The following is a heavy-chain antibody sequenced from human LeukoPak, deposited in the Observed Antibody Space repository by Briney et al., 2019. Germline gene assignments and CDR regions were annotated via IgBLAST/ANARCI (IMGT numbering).Heavy chain of an antibody. CDR2: ISYDGSNK. CDR1: GFTFSSYA. J-gene: IGHJ4*02. CDR3: ARELRNYYFDY. D-gene: IGHD5-24*01. V-gene: IGHV3-30*01. Sequence: PGGSLRLSCAASGFTFSSYAMHWVRQAPGKGLEWVAVISYDGSNKYYADSVKGRFTISRDNSKNTLYLQMNSLRAEDTAVYYCARELRNYYFDYWGQGTLVAVSS.